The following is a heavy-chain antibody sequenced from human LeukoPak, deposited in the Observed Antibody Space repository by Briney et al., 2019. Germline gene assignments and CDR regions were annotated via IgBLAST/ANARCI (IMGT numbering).Heavy chain of an antibody. V-gene: IGHV4-61*01. CDR3: ATLGCSSTSCYVEWFDP. Sequence: SETLSLTCTVSGGSVSSGSYYWSWIRQPPGKGLEWFGNIYYRGSTSYNPSLKSRVAISVDTSKNQFSLKLSSVTAADTAVYHCATLGCSSTSCYVEWFDPWGQGTLVTVSS. CDR1: GGSVSSGSYY. D-gene: IGHD2-2*01. CDR2: IYYRGST. J-gene: IGHJ5*02.